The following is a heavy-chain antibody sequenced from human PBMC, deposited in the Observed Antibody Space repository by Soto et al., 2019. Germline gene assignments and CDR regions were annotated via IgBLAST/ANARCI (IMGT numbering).Heavy chain of an antibody. J-gene: IGHJ1*01. D-gene: IGHD3-22*01. CDR3: AREEESSGHAGTFQH. CDR2: ISGDATSK. V-gene: IGHV3-30-3*01. Sequence: QVQLVESGGALVQPGRSLRLSCAASGLTFTTSIMHWVRQTPDKGLEWIAVISGDATSKIYTDSLKGRFTISRDNSKNTVYLEMNSLTAEDTAVYYCAREEESSGHAGTFQHWGQGTLVTVSA. CDR1: GLTFTTSI.